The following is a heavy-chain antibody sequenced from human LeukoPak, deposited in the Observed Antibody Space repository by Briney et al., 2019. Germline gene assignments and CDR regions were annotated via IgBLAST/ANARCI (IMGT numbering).Heavy chain of an antibody. J-gene: IGHJ4*02. V-gene: IGHV4-38-2*02. CDR1: NYSARSDVH. CDR3: ASLRFGDSYFEI. CDR2: VYQSGHA. Sequence: SETLSLTCKVSNYSARSDVHWSWIRQSPGRGLEWIASVYQSGHAYYSPSLKSRVLISFDTSKKELSLKINSVTATDTALYYCASLRFGDSYFEIWGQGPQGTVSS. D-gene: IGHD3-10*01.